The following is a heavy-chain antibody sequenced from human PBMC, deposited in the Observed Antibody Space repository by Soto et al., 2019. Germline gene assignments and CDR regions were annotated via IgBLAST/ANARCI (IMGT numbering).Heavy chain of an antibody. CDR2: IIPIFGTA. J-gene: IGHJ4*02. CDR3: ARAPHPYYYDSSGYPTPLYYFDY. Sequence: ASVKVSCKASGGTFSSYAISWVRQAPGQGLEWMGGIIPIFGTANYAQKFQGRVTITADESTSTAYMELSSLRSEDTAVYYCARAPHPYYYDSSGYPTPLYYFDYWGQGTLVTVSS. V-gene: IGHV1-69*13. D-gene: IGHD3-22*01. CDR1: GGTFSSYA.